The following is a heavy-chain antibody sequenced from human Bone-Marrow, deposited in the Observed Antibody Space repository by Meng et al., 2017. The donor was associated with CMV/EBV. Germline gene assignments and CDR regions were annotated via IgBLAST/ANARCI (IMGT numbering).Heavy chain of an antibody. CDR1: GGSFSGYY. D-gene: IGHD3-3*01. V-gene: IGHV4-34*01. J-gene: IGHJ6*02. CDR3: ARDAPLGKYYDFWSGYSSYYYYYGMAV. Sequence: SETLSLTCAVYGGSFSGYYWSWIRQPPGKGLEWIGEINHSGSTNYNPSLKSRVTISVDTSKNQFSLKLSSVTAADTAVYYCARDAPLGKYYDFWSGYSSYYYYYGMAVWGQGTTVTVSS. CDR2: INHSGST.